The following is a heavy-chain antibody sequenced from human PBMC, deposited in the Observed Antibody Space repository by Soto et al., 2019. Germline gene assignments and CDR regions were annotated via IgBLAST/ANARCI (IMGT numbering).Heavy chain of an antibody. CDR2: ISGSGGST. Sequence: GGSLRLSCAASGFTFSSYAMSWVRQAPGKGLEWVSAISGSGGSTYYADSVKGRFTISRDNSKNTLYLQMNSLRAEDTAVYYCAKGTVVVVAAIIDYWGQGTLVTVSS. V-gene: IGHV3-23*01. CDR1: GFTFSSYA. J-gene: IGHJ4*02. CDR3: AKGTVVVVAAIIDY. D-gene: IGHD2-15*01.